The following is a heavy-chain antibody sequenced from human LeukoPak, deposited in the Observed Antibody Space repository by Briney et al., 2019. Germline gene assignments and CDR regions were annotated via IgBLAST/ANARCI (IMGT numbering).Heavy chain of an antibody. D-gene: IGHD6-13*01. V-gene: IGHV4-39*01. CDR1: GRSISSSSYY. Sequence: SETLSLTCTVSGRSISSSSYYWGWIRQPPGKGLEWIGSIYYSGSTYYNPSLKSRVTISVDTSKNQFSLKLSSVTAADTAVYYCARLTREFSHVAAAGVDCWGQGTLVTVSS. CDR3: ARLTREFSHVAAAGVDC. J-gene: IGHJ4*02. CDR2: IYYSGST.